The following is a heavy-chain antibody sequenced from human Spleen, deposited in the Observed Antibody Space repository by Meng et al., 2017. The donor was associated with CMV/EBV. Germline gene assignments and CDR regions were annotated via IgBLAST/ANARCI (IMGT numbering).Heavy chain of an antibody. J-gene: IGHJ4*02. CDR1: GGSISSSTYY. D-gene: IGHD6-19*01. CDR3: ARDSGGWDLDY. V-gene: IGHV4-39*07. Sequence: SETLSLTCTVSGGSISSSTYYWTWIRQPPGKGLEYIGSIYYSGITYYNPSLKSRVTILVDTSKNQFSLRLTSVTAADTAVYYCARDSGGWDLDYWGQGMLVTVSS. CDR2: IYYSGIT.